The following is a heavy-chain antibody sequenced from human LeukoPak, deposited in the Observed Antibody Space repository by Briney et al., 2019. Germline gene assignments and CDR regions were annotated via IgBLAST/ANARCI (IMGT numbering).Heavy chain of an antibody. D-gene: IGHD2/OR15-2a*01. J-gene: IGHJ4*02. CDR2: ISYDGSNK. CDR3: ARGDAWLSIDY. CDR1: GFTFSDYY. V-gene: IGHV3-30-3*01. Sequence: GGSLRLSCAASGFTFSDYYMSWIRQAPGKGLEWVAVISYDGSNKYYADSVKGRFTISRDNSKNTLYLQMNSLRAEDTAVYYYARGDAWLSIDYWGQGTLVTVSS.